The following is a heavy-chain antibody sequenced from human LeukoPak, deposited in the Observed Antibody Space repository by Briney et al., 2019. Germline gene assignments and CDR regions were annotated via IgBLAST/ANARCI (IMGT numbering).Heavy chain of an antibody. J-gene: IGHJ4*02. CDR1: GYTFTSYY. V-gene: IGHV1-46*01. CDR2: INPSGGST. D-gene: IGHD3-10*01. CDR3: ARASNYYGSGSYPLLDY. Sequence: ASVKVSCKASGYTFTSYYMHWVRQAPGQGLEWMGIINPSGGSTSYAQKFQGRVTMTRDTSTSTAYMELSSLRSEDTAVYYCARASNYYGSGSYPLLDYWGQGTLVTVSS.